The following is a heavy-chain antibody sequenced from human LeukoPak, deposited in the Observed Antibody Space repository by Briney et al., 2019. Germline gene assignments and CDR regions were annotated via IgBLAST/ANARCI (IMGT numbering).Heavy chain of an antibody. CDR1: GYTFTGYY. CDR2: INPNSGGT. D-gene: IGHD2-2*02. V-gene: IGHV1-2*02. J-gene: IGHJ4*02. Sequence: GASVKVSCTASGYTFTGYYMHWVRQAPGQGLEWMGWINPNSGGTNYAQKFQGRVTTTRDTSISTAYMELSRLRSDDTAVYYCARGGYCSSTSCYSIGIDYWGQGTLVTVSS. CDR3: ARGGYCSSTSCYSIGIDY.